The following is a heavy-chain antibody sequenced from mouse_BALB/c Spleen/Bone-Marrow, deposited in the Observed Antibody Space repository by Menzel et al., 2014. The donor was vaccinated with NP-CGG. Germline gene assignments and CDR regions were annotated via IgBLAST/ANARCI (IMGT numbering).Heavy chain of an antibody. CDR3: ARDWDGYYFDY. CDR1: GYSITSGYY. J-gene: IGHJ2*01. V-gene: IGHV3-6*02. CDR2: ISYDGSN. D-gene: IGHD2-3*01. Sequence: EVKLQESGPGLVKPSQSLSLTCSVTGYSITSGYYWNWIRQFPGNKLEWMGYISYDGSNNYNPSLKNRISITRDTSKNQFFLKLNSMTTEDTATYYCARDWDGYYFDYWGQGTTLTVSS.